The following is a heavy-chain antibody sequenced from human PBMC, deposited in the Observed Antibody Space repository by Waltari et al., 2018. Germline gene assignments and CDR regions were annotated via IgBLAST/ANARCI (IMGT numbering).Heavy chain of an antibody. CDR2: ISYDGSNK. Sequence: QVQLVESGGGVVQPGRSLRLSCAASGFTFSSYAMHWVRQAPGQGLEWVAVISYDGSNKYYADSVKGRFTISRDNSKNTLYLQMNSLRAEDTAVYYCARGPPLRQRTFGGVIAYFDYWGQGTLVTVSS. D-gene: IGHD3-16*02. CDR3: ARGPPLRQRTFGGVIAYFDY. V-gene: IGHV3-30-3*01. CDR1: GFTFSSYA. J-gene: IGHJ4*02.